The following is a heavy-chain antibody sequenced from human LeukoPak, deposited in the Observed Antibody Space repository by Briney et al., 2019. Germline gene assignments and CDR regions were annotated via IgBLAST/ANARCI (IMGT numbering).Heavy chain of an antibody. CDR1: GGSISSYY. V-gene: IGHV4-4*07. CDR2: IYTSGST. J-gene: IGHJ4*02. Sequence: SETLFLTCTVSGGSISSYYWSWIRQPAGKGLEWIGRIYTSGSTNYNASLKSRVSMSVDTSKNQSSLKLSSVTAADTAVFYCARENSGSYREFDYWGQGTLVTVSS. CDR3: ARENSGSYREFDY. D-gene: IGHD1-26*01.